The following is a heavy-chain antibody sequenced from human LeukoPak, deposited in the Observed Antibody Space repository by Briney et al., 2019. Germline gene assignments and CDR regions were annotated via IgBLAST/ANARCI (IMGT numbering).Heavy chain of an antibody. CDR2: IKQDGSEK. Sequence: GGSLSLSCTASGFTFSDYWMSWVRRTPEKGLEWVANIKQDGSEKVYLDSVKGRFTISRDNAQTSLYLHMNSLRAEDTAVYYCARDPYSSSWSYGMDVWGRGTTVTVSS. D-gene: IGHD6-13*01. V-gene: IGHV3-7*05. J-gene: IGHJ6*02. CDR3: ARDPYSSSWSYGMDV. CDR1: GFTFSDYW.